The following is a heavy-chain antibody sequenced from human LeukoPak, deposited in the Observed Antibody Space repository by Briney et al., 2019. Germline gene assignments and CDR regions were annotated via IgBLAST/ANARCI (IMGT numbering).Heavy chain of an antibody. V-gene: IGHV3-7*04. CDR2: INQDGSEK. CDR1: GFTFSAYW. J-gene: IGHJ4*02. Sequence: PGGSLRLSCAASGFTFSAYWMGWVRQAPGKGLEWVANINQDGSEKSFVDSVKGRFSISRDNAKNSLYLQMESLRAEDTAVYYCARDSVHVSGYYKFEYWGQGTLVTVPS. CDR3: ARDSVHVSGYYKFEY. D-gene: IGHD3-3*01.